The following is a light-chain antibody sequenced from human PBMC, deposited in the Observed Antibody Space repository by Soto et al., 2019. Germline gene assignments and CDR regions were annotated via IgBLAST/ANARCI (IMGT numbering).Light chain of an antibody. CDR3: HQRQSWPRT. V-gene: IGKV3-15*01. Sequence: PGERVTLSCRASQSVSSSYLTWYQQKPGQAPRLLIYGASTRATGIPARFSGTGSGAEFTLTISSLQSEDFAVYYCHQRQSWPRTFGQGTKVDIK. CDR2: GAS. J-gene: IGKJ1*01. CDR1: QSVSSSY.